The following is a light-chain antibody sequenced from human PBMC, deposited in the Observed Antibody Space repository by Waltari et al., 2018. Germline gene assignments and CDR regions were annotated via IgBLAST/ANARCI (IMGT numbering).Light chain of an antibody. Sequence: QTVVTQEPSLSVSPGGTVTPTCALSSGSLSTTSYATWDQQTPGQAPRTLVYKANARSSGVPDRFSGSILGNTAALTITGAQADDESDYYCALYMGSGIWVFGGGTRLTVL. J-gene: IGLJ3*02. CDR1: SGSLSTTSY. V-gene: IGLV8-61*01. CDR2: KAN. CDR3: ALYMGSGIWV.